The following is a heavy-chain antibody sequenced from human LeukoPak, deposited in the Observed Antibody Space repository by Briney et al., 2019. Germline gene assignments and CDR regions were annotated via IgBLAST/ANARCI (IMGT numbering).Heavy chain of an antibody. D-gene: IGHD5-18*01. CDR1: GGSISNYY. J-gene: IGHJ4*02. V-gene: IGHV4-59*01. Sequence: PSETLSLTCTVSGGSISNYYWSWVRQPPGKGLEWIGYVSYSGSTDYNPSLKSRVIMSIDTSKNQFSLRLSSVTAADTAVYYCARENDRYGRIDYWGQGTQVTVSS. CDR2: VSYSGST. CDR3: ARENDRYGRIDY.